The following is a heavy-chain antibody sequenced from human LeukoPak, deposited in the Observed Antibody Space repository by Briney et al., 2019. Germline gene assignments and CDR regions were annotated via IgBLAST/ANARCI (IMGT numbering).Heavy chain of an antibody. Sequence: GGSLRLSCAASGFTFSDHYMSWIRQTPGKGLEWVAVIWYDGSNKYYADSVKGRFTISRDNSKNTLYLQMNSLRAEDTAVYYCARSSTITMVRVLRYWGQGTLVTVSS. CDR2: IWYDGSNK. D-gene: IGHD3-10*01. CDR3: ARSSTITMVRVLRY. J-gene: IGHJ4*02. CDR1: GFTFSDHY. V-gene: IGHV3-33*08.